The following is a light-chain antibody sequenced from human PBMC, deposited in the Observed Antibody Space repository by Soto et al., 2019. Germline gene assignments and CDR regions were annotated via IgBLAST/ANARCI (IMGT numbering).Light chain of an antibody. CDR2: GAS. CDR3: QQYNNWPPWT. Sequence: EIVLTQSLATLSSSPLERATISCSASQSVSSNLAWYQQKPGQAPRLLIYGASTRATGIPARFSGSGSGTEFTLTISSLQSEDFAVYYCQQYNNWPPWTFGQGTKVDIK. V-gene: IGKV3-15*01. J-gene: IGKJ1*01. CDR1: QSVSSN.